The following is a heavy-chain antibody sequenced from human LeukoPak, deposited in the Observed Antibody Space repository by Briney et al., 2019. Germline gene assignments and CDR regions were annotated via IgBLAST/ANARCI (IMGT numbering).Heavy chain of an antibody. CDR3: ARGLGELSFDLCY. J-gene: IGHJ4*02. V-gene: IGHV1-69*06. CDR1: GGTFSSYA. Sequence: SVKVSCKVSGGTFSSYAISWVRQAPGQGLEWMGGIIPIFGTANYAQKFQGRVTITADKSTSTAYMELSSLRSEDTAVYYCARGLGELSFDLCYWGQGTLVTVSS. CDR2: IIPIFGTA. D-gene: IGHD3-16*02.